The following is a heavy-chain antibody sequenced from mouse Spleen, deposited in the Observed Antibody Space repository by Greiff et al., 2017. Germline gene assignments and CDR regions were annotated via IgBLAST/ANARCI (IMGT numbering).Heavy chain of an antibody. CDR1: GYTFTDYW. CDR3: ARKGAFFDY. Sequence: QVQLQQPGAELVMPGASVKMSCKASGYTFTDYWMHWVKQRPGQGLEWIGAIDTSDSYTSYNQKFKGKATLTVDESSSTAYMQLSSLTSEDSAVYYCARKGAFFDYWGQGTTLTVSS. J-gene: IGHJ2*01. V-gene: IGHV1-69*01. CDR2: IDTSDSYT.